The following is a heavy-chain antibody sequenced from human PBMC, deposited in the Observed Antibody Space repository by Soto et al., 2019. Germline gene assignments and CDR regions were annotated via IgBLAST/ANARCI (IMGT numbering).Heavy chain of an antibody. CDR1: GLSFRNYN. J-gene: IGHJ3*02. CDR2: VSHDGVNK. Sequence: GGSLRLSCAASGLSFRNYNLHWVRQAPGEGLEWVAVVSHDGVNKHYAESVKGRLSISRDSSRDTLYLQMNSLRPEDTAVYYCVRETQIVMVVVPTPGSPGAFDMWGQGTMVTVSS. V-gene: IGHV3-30-3*01. CDR3: VRETQIVMVVVPTPGSPGAFDM. D-gene: IGHD2-15*01.